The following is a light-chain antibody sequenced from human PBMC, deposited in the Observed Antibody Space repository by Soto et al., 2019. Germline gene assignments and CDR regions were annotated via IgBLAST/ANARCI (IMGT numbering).Light chain of an antibody. CDR2: GAS. CDR1: QSVSSN. Sequence: EIVMTQSPATLSVSPGERATLSCRASQSVSSNLAWYQQKPGKAPRLLIYGASTRATGIPARFSGSGSGTEFNLTIIRLQSEDFTVYYCQHYNNWPYTFGQGTKLEIE. CDR3: QHYNNWPYT. V-gene: IGKV3-15*01. J-gene: IGKJ2*01.